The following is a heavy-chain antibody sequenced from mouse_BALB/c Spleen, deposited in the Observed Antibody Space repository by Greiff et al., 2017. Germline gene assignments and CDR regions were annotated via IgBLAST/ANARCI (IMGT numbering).Heavy chain of an antibody. D-gene: IGHD5-5*01. J-gene: IGHJ1*01. CDR3: TRRLPWYFDV. V-gene: IGHV6-6*02. CDR1: GFTFSNYW. Sequence: EVKLVESGGGLVQPGGSMKLSCVASGFTFSNYWMNWVRQSPEKGLEWVAEIRLKSNNYATHYAESVKGRFTISRDDSKSSVYLQMNNLRAEDTGIYYCTRRLPWYFDVWGAGTTVTVSS. CDR2: IRLKSNNYAT.